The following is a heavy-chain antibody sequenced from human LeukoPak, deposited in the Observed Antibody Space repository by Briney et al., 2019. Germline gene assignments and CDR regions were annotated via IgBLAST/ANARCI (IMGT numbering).Heavy chain of an antibody. J-gene: IGHJ3*02. V-gene: IGHV1-2*02. CDR3: ARSLIVGAPAYAFDI. CDR1: GYTFTGYY. CDR2: INPNSGGT. D-gene: IGHD1-26*01. Sequence: GASVKVSCKASGYTFTGYYMHWVRQAPGQGLEWMGWINPNSGGTNYAQKFQGRVTMTRDTSISTAYMELSRLRSDDTAVYYCARSLIVGAPAYAFDIWGQGTMVTVSS.